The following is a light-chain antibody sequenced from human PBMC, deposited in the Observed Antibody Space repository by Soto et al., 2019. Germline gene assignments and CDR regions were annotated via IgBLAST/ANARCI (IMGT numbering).Light chain of an antibody. CDR3: MQALQTPLLT. J-gene: IGKJ4*01. CDR1: QSLLHSNGYNY. Sequence: DIVMTQSPLSLPVTPGEPASISCRSSQSLLHSNGYNYLDWYLQKPGQSPQFLIYLGSNRASGVPDRFSGSGSGTDFTLKISRVEAEDVGVYYCMQALQTPLLTFGGGTKVEIK. CDR2: LGS. V-gene: IGKV2-28*01.